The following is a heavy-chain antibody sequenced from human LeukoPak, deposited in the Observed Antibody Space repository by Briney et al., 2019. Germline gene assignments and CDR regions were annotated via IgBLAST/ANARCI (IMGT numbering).Heavy chain of an antibody. CDR1: GFTFDDYA. D-gene: IGHD6-13*01. CDR2: ISWNSGSI. Sequence: GGSLGLSCPASGFTFDDYAMHWVRQAPGKGLEWVSGISWNSGSIGYADSVKGRFTISRDNAKNSLYLQMNSLRAEDTALYYCAKATGYSSSWYDYWGQGTLVTVSS. J-gene: IGHJ4*02. CDR3: AKATGYSSSWYDY. V-gene: IGHV3-9*01.